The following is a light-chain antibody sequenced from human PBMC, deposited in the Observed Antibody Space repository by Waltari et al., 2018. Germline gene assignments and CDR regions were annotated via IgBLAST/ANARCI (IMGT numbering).Light chain of an antibody. J-gene: IGLJ3*02. CDR3: QTGGHGTWV. V-gene: IGLV4-69*01. Sequence: QLVLTQSPSASASLGASVQPTCTLSIGPSTNVIAWLPKRPEKGPRFVMKVNSDGSHSKGDEIPDRFSGSSSGAERYLTISSLQSEDEADYYCQTGGHGTWVFGGGTKLTVL. CDR2: VNSDGSH. CDR1: IGPSTNV.